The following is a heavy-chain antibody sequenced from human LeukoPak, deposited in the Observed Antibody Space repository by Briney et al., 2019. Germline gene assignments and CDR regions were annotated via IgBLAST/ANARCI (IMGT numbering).Heavy chain of an antibody. V-gene: IGHV3-21*01. D-gene: IGHD6-19*01. Sequence: GGSLRLSCAASGFTFSNYVMNWVRQAPGKGLEWVSSISSLSNYIYYADSVKGRFTISRDNAKNSLYLQMNSLRAEDTALYYCARGGENSGFDYWGQGTLVIVSS. J-gene: IGHJ4*02. CDR1: GFTFSNYV. CDR2: ISSLSNYI. CDR3: ARGGENSGFDY.